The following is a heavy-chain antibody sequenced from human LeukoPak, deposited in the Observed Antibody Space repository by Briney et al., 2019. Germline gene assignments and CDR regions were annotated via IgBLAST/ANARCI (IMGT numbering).Heavy chain of an antibody. CDR3: AREGRYSGYVDY. D-gene: IGHD5-12*01. Sequence: SETLSLTCTVSGVSISSYYWTWIRQPAGKGLEWIGRIYTSGGTNYNPSLKSRVTMSVDTAKNQFSLKVSSVTAADTAVYYCAREGRYSGYVDYWGQGTLVTVSS. CDR1: GVSISSYY. V-gene: IGHV4-4*07. J-gene: IGHJ4*02. CDR2: IYTSGGT.